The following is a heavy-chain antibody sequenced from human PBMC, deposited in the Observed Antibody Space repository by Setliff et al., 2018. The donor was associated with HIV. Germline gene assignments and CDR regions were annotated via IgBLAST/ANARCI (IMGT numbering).Heavy chain of an antibody. J-gene: IGHJ4*02. V-gene: IGHV3-72*01. CDR3: VRAAAGLDI. CDR2: TRNKANGYIT. CDR1: GFTLSDYY. Sequence: PGGSLRLSCAVSGFTLSDYYMDWVRQAPGKGLEWVGRTRNKANGYITEYGASVQSRFTISRDNSKDSLSLQMNNLKAEETAVYYCVRAAAGLDIWSQGIRVTVSS.